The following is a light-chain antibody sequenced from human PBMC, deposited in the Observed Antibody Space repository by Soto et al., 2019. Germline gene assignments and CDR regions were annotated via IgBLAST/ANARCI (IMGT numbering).Light chain of an antibody. CDR3: AAWDDSLV. V-gene: IGLV1-47*01. CDR2: RNN. J-gene: IGLJ2*01. Sequence: QSVLTQPPSGSRTPGQRVTISCSGSSSNIGSNYVYWYQQLPGTAPKLLIYRNNQRPSGVPDRFSGSKSGTSASLAISGLRSEYEADYYCAAWDDSLVFGGGTKVTLL. CDR1: SSNIGSNY.